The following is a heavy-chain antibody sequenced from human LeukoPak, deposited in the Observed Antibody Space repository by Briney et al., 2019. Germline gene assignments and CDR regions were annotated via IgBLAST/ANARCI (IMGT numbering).Heavy chain of an antibody. CDR3: AKQPLGGPPCLDY. V-gene: IGHV3-23*01. Sequence: GGSLRLSCAASGLTFSTYAMTWVRQSPGRGLKWVAAISGGGVSIYYADSVKGRFTISRDDSKNTLYLQMNSLRVDDTAVYYCAKQPLGGPPCLDYWGQGTLVTVSS. D-gene: IGHD3-16*01. J-gene: IGHJ4*02. CDR2: ISGGGVSI. CDR1: GLTFSTYA.